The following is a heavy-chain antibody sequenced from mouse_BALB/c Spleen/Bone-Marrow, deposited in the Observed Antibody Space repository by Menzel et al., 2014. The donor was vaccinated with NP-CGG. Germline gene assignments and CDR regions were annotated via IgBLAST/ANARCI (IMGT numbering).Heavy chain of an antibody. J-gene: IGHJ2*01. CDR1: GYTFTSYW. Sequence: DVKLQESGTVLARPGASVKMSCKASGYTFTSYWMHWVKQRPGQGLEWIGTIYPGNSDTSYNQKFKGKAKLTAVTSTSTAYMERSSLTNEDSAVYYCTTLARNCFDYWGQGTTLTVSS. CDR3: TTLARNCFDY. V-gene: IGHV1-5*01. CDR2: IYPGNSDT.